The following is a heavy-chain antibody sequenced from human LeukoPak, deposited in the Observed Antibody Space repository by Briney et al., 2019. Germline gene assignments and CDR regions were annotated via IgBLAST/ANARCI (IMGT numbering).Heavy chain of an antibody. Sequence: PGGSLRLSCAASGFTFSSYAMHWVRQAPGKGLEWVAVISYDGSNKYYADSVKGRFTISRDNSKNTLYLQMNSLRAEDTAVYYCARVSRPSAVAGKVYYYYYGMDGWGQGTTVTVSS. CDR1: GFTFSSYA. V-gene: IGHV3-30-3*01. CDR3: ARVSRPSAVAGKVYYYYYGMDG. D-gene: IGHD6-19*01. CDR2: ISYDGSNK. J-gene: IGHJ6*02.